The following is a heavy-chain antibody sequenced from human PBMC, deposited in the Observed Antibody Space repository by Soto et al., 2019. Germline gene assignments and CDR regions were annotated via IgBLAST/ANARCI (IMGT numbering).Heavy chain of an antibody. J-gene: IGHJ5*02. D-gene: IGHD2-8*01. V-gene: IGHV3-30*18. CDR1: GFTFNSYG. CDR2: ISYDGNNI. Sequence: PWGSLRLSCAASGFTFNSYGIHWVRQAPGKALEWVAVISYDGNNIYYGDSVQGRFTISRDNSKNTIYLQMNSLRAEDTAVYYCAKDVGYCTNGVCLYNWFDPWGQGTLVTVSS. CDR3: AKDVGYCTNGVCLYNWFDP.